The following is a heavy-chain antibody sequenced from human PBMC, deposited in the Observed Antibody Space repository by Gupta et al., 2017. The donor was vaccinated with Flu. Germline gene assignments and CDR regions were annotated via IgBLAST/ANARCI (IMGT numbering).Heavy chain of an antibody. D-gene: IGHD6-13*01. Sequence: VQLVQSGAEVKKPGSSVKVSCQASGGTLSDYIISWVRQAPGQGLEWMGGIIPVSATTTYAQKFQDRVTVTADWSTSTGYMELRTLTSEDTAVYYCAGFPGVPAPDVFPWGQGTLVMVSS. V-gene: IGHV1-69*01. CDR2: IIPVSATT. CDR1: GGTLSDYI. J-gene: IGHJ5*02. CDR3: AGFPGVPAPDVFP.